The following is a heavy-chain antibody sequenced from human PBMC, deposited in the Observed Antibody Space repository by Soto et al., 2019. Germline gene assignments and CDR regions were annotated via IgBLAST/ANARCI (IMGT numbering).Heavy chain of an antibody. J-gene: IGHJ4*02. V-gene: IGHV4-34*01. D-gene: IGHD2-15*01. CDR3: ARTLSGGSYTDSRLDY. CDR2: INHSGST. CDR1: GGSFSGYY. Sequence: ASETLSLTCAVYGGSFSGYYWSWIRQPPGKGLEWIGEINHSGSTNYNPSLKSRVTISVDTSKNQFSLKLSSVTAADTAVYYCARTLSGGSYTDSRLDYWGQGTLVTVSS.